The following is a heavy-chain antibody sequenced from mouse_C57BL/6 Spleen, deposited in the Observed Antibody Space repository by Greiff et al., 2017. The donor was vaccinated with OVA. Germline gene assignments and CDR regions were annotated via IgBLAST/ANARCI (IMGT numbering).Heavy chain of an antibody. D-gene: IGHD3-2*02. Sequence: QVQLQQSGPELVKPGASVKISCKASGYAFSSSWMNWVKQRPGKGLEWIGRIYPGDGDTNYNGKFKGKATLTADKSSSTAYMQLSSLTSEDSAVYFCARGGAQAPWFAYWGQGTLVTVSA. CDR2: IYPGDGDT. CDR3: ARGGAQAPWFAY. V-gene: IGHV1-82*01. CDR1: GYAFSSSW. J-gene: IGHJ3*01.